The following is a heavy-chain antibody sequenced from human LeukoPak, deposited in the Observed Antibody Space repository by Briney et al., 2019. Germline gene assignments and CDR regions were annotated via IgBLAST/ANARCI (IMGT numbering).Heavy chain of an antibody. Sequence: SETLSLTCTVSGGSISSSSYYWGWIRQPPGKGLEWIGSIYYSGSTYYNPSLKSRVTISVDTSKNQFSLKLSSVTAADTAVYYCARVAAGIVGALDYWGQGTLVTVSS. D-gene: IGHD1-26*01. CDR3: ARVAAGIVGALDY. J-gene: IGHJ4*02. V-gene: IGHV4-39*01. CDR2: IYYSGST. CDR1: GGSISSSSYY.